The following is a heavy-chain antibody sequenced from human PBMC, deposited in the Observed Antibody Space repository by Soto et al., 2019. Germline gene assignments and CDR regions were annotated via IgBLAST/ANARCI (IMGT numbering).Heavy chain of an antibody. D-gene: IGHD1-7*01. CDR3: AKDHQTYNWDYLFDS. Sequence: QVQLVESGGGVVQPGRSLRLSCAASGFTFSINDMHWVRQAPGRGLEWVAVISNGGNNKYYADSVKGRFTLSRDNSKNMVYLQMDSLRVEDTAVYYCAKDHQTYNWDYLFDSWGPGTLVTVSS. CDR1: GFTFSIND. J-gene: IGHJ4*02. V-gene: IGHV3-30*18. CDR2: ISNGGNNK.